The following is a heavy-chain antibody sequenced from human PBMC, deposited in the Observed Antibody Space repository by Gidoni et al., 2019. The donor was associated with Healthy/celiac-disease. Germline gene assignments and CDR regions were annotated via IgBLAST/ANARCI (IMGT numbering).Heavy chain of an antibody. V-gene: IGHV3-9*01. Sequence: EVQLVASGGGLVQPGRSLRLSCAASGFTFDVYAMHWARQAPGKGLEWVSGISWNSGSIGYADSVKGRFTISRDNAKNSLYLQMNSLRAEDTALYYCAKDPAWYSSGWPEYFQHWGQGTLVTVSS. CDR1: GFTFDVYA. J-gene: IGHJ1*01. CDR2: ISWNSGSI. CDR3: AKDPAWYSSGWPEYFQH. D-gene: IGHD6-19*01.